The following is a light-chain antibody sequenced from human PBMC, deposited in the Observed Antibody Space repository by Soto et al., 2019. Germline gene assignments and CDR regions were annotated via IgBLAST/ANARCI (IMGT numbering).Light chain of an antibody. Sequence: DIQLTQSPSFLSASVGDRVTITCRASQGISTYLAWYQVKPGKAPNLLIYAASTLQSGVPSRFSGSGSGTEFTLTISSLQPEDFATYYCQQLDRYPIFTFGPGTKVDIK. CDR2: AAS. CDR3: QQLDRYPIFT. J-gene: IGKJ3*01. CDR1: QGISTY. V-gene: IGKV1-9*01.